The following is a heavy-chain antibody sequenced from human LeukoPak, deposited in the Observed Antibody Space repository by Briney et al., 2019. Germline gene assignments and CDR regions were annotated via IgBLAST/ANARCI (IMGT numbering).Heavy chain of an antibody. D-gene: IGHD1-1*01. Sequence: SETLSLTCAVYGGSFSGYYWSWIRQPPGKGLEWIGEINHSGSTNYNPSLKRRVTISVDTSKNQFSLKLSSVTAADTAVHYCARPRYWNRSNCYMDVWGKGTTVTVSS. CDR1: GGSFSGYY. J-gene: IGHJ6*03. CDR2: INHSGST. CDR3: ARPRYWNRSNCYMDV. V-gene: IGHV4-34*01.